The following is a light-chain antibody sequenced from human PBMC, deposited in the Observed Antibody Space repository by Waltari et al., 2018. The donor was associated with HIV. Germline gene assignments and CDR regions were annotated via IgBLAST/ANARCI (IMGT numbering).Light chain of an antibody. J-gene: IGLJ2*01. CDR3: AAWDDSLSVVV. CDR1: SSNTGSNS. V-gene: IGLV1-47*01. CDR2: RNT. Sequence: QSLLPQPPSASGTPRPRVTNSCSGSSSNTGSNSVHWYQQLPGTAPKLLNYRNTQRPSGVPDRFSGSKSGTSASLAISGLRSEDEADYYCAAWDDSLSVVVFGGGTKLTVL.